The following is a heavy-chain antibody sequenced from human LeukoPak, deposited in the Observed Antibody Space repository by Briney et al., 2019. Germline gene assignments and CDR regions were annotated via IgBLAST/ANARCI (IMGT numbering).Heavy chain of an antibody. CDR3: ARAKDGTNILDY. D-gene: IGHD5-24*01. CDR2: ISYNGVNK. CDR1: GFTFSDYA. J-gene: IGHJ4*02. Sequence: GGSLRLSCAASGFTFSDYAMHWVRQAPGKGLEWVTLISYNGVNKYYADSVKGRFTISRDNSKNTLYPQMDSLRAGDTAVYYCARAKDGTNILDYWGQGTLVTVSS. V-gene: IGHV3-30-3*01.